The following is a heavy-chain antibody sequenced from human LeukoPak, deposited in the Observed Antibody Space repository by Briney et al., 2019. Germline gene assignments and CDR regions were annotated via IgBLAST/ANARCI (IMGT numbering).Heavy chain of an antibody. D-gene: IGHD3-16*01. CDR3: ADLGSRD. V-gene: IGHV3-7*01. CDR2: IKDNGSDK. CDR1: GFTFSSAW. J-gene: IGHJ4*02. Sequence: GGSLRLSCAASGFTFSSAWMTWVRQAPGKGLEWVATIKDNGSDKYYTISRDNAKKSLWLQMNSLRVEDTAMYYCADLGSRDWGQGTLVTVSS.